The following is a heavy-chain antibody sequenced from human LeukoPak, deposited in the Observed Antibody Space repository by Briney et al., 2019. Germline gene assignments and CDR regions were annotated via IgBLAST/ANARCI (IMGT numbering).Heavy chain of an antibody. V-gene: IGHV1-3*03. CDR3: ARGNRITIFAVVTPSTSYLDY. J-gene: IGHJ4*02. Sequence: GASVKVSCKASGYTFTTYSMHWVRQAPGQRLQWMGWINAGNGKTKYSQEFQGRVTITRDTSVRTAYMELSSLTSEDMAVYYCARGNRITIFAVVTPSTSYLDYWGQGTLVTVSS. CDR2: INAGNGKT. D-gene: IGHD3-3*01. CDR1: GYTFTTYS.